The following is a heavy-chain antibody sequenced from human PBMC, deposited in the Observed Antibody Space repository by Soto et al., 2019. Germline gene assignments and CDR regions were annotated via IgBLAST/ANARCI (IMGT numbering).Heavy chain of an antibody. CDR2: IYYSGST. CDR1: GGSISSYY. Sequence: SETLSLTCTVSGGSISSYYWSWIRQPPGKGLEWIGYIYYSGSTNYNPSLKSRVTISVDTSKNQFSLKLSSVTAADTAVYYCARRRAARAPPYYYYYMDVWGKGTTVTVSS. CDR3: ARRRAARAPPYYYYYMDV. V-gene: IGHV4-59*01. D-gene: IGHD6-6*01. J-gene: IGHJ6*03.